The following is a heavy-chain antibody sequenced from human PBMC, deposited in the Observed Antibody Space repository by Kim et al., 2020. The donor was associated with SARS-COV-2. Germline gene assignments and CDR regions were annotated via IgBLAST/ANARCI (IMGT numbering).Heavy chain of an antibody. Sequence: GGSLRLSCVASGFTFSSYAMSWLRQAPGKGLEWVSVIYSDGTTKFYVGSVMGRFIVSRDNSKDTLFLQMNNLRAEDTAVYFCAKDHFRSSGDFWGQGTLV. V-gene: IGHV3-23*03. CDR3: AKDHFRSSGDF. D-gene: IGHD3-3*02. CDR2: IYSDGTTK. J-gene: IGHJ4*02. CDR1: GFTFSSYA.